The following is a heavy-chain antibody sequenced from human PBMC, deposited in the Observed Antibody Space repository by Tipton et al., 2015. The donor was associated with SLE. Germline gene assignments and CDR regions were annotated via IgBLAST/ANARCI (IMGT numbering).Heavy chain of an antibody. V-gene: IGHV3-53*01. CDR3: AKGSDSSGYYPFDY. J-gene: IGHJ4*02. Sequence: SLRLSCAASGFTVSSKYMSWVRQAPGKGLEWRSVIYSGGSKYYADSVKGRFTISRDNSKNTLYLQMNSLRAEDTAVYYCAKGSDSSGYYPFDYWGQGTLVTVSS. CDR2: IYSGGSK. CDR1: GFTVSSKY. D-gene: IGHD3-22*01.